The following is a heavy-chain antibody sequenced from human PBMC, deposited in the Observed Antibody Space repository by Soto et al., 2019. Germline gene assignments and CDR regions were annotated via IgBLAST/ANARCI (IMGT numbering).Heavy chain of an antibody. J-gene: IGHJ6*02. Sequence: XSVKVSCKVSVYTLTELSMHWVRQAPGKGLEWMGGFDPEDGETIYAQKFQGRVTMTEDTSTDTAYMELSSLRSEDTAVYYCATRSPSYYYGSGSYRFYYYGMDVWGQGTTVTVSS. CDR3: ATRSPSYYYGSGSYRFYYYGMDV. D-gene: IGHD3-10*01. V-gene: IGHV1-24*01. CDR1: VYTLTELS. CDR2: FDPEDGET.